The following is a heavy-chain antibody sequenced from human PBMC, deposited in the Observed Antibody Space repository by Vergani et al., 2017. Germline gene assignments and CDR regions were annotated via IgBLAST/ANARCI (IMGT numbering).Heavy chain of an antibody. Sequence: QVQLVQSGAEVKKPGASVKVSCKASGYTFTSYAMHWVRQAPGQGLEWMGWINAGNGNTKYSQKFQGRVTITRDTSASTAYMELSSLRSEDTAVYYCARGIAAAGTWFDYWGQGTLVTVSS. V-gene: IGHV1-3*01. CDR3: ARGIAAAGTWFDY. J-gene: IGHJ4*02. D-gene: IGHD6-13*01. CDR1: GYTFTSYA. CDR2: INAGNGNT.